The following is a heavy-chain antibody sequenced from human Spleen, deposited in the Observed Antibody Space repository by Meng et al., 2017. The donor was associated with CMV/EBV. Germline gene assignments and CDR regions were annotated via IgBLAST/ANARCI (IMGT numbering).Heavy chain of an antibody. D-gene: IGHD5-18*01. CDR2: INHSGST. V-gene: IGHV4-34*01. Sequence: SETLSLTCTVSGGSIRRYYWSWIRQPPGKGLEWIGEINHSGSTNYNPSLKTRVTISVDTSKNHFSLNLTSVTAADTAVYYCARGGWAMAENWGQGTLVTVSS. CDR1: GGSIRRYY. J-gene: IGHJ4*02. CDR3: ARGGWAMAEN.